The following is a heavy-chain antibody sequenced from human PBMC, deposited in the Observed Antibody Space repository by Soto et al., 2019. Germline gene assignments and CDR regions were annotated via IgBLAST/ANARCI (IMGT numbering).Heavy chain of an antibody. CDR1: GFTFSSDS. D-gene: IGHD4-17*01. CDR2: ISSSSSTT. V-gene: IGHV3-48*02. Sequence: EVQLVESGGGLVQPGGSRRLSCAAFGFTFSSDSMNWVRQAPGKGLEWVSYISSSSSTTHYADSVKGRFTISRDNAKNSLYLQMNSLRDEDTAVYYRARELILRRDGYNADSWGQGTLVTVSS. J-gene: IGHJ4*02. CDR3: ARELILRRDGYNADS.